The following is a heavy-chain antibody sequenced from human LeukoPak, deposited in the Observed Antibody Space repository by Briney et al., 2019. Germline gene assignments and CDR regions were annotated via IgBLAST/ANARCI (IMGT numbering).Heavy chain of an antibody. CDR2: VDPQNGET. D-gene: IGHD4-17*01. CDR3: ATDDYGDYWARF. J-gene: IGHJ4*02. Sequence: ASVKISCKASGYIFTDYYMHWVQQAAGKGLEWMGRVDPQNGETVYAENFQGRVTMTADTSTDTAYMELTSLRSEDTAVYYCATDDYGDYWARFWGQGSLVTVSS. CDR1: GYIFTDYY. V-gene: IGHV1-69-2*01.